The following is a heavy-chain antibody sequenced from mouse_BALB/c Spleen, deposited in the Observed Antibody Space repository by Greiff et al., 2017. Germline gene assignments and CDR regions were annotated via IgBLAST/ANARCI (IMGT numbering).Heavy chain of an antibody. CDR1: GFSLTSYG. J-gene: IGHJ2*01. CDR2: IWAGGST. CDR3: ARDIYYGSYYFDY. D-gene: IGHD1-2*01. V-gene: IGHV2-9*02. Sequence: VQLQQSGPGLVAPSQSLSITCTVSGFSLTSYGVHWVRQPPGKGLEWLGVIWAGGSTNYNSALMSRLSISKDNSKSQVFLKMNSLQTDDTAMYYCARDIYYGSYYFDYWGQGTTLTVSS.